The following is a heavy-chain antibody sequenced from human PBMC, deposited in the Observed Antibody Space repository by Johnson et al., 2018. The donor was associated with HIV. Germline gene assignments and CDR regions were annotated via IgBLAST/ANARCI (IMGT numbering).Heavy chain of an antibody. CDR3: ATRQQLVPGAFDI. CDR1: GFTFSSYG. V-gene: IGHV3-30*03. D-gene: IGHD6-13*01. CDR2: ISYDGSNK. J-gene: IGHJ3*02. Sequence: QMLLVESGGGVVQPGRSLRLSCAASGFTFSSYGMHWVRQAPGKGLEWLAVISYDGSNKYYADSVKGRFTISRDNSKNTLYLQMNSLRAEDTAVYYCATRQQLVPGAFDIWGQGTMVTVSS.